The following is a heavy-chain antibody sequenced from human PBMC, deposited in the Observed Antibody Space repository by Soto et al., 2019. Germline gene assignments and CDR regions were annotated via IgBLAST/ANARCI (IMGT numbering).Heavy chain of an antibody. CDR1: GFTFDDYA. CDR2: ICGDGGST. Sequence: GGFLRFFRAASGFTFDDYAMHWVRQVPGEGLARVSLICGDGGSTFYADTVKGRFTISRDNSKNTLYLQMNSLRTEDTALYYCAKGGPSSNYVVVDYWGQGTLVIVSS. V-gene: IGHV3-43*02. J-gene: IGHJ4*02. CDR3: AKGGPSSNYVVVDY. D-gene: IGHD4-4*01.